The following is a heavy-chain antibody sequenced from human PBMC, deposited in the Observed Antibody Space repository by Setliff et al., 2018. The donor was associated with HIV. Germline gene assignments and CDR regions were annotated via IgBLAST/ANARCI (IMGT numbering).Heavy chain of an antibody. J-gene: IGHJ3*01. CDR3: ASDYGDYGAFDV. D-gene: IGHD4-17*01. CDR1: GGSITGYY. CDR2: MHYSGNT. Sequence: SETLSLTCTVSGGSITGYYWSWIRQPPGKGLEWIGYMHYSGNTYYNPSLKTRVTISIDASRNHFSLNLSSVTAADTAVYYCASDYGDYGAFDVWGQGTMVTVSS. V-gene: IGHV4-59*04.